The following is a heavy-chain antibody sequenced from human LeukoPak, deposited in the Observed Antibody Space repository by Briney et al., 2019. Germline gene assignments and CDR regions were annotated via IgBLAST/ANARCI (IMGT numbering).Heavy chain of an antibody. Sequence: GGSLRLSCAASRFTFSSYAMSWVRQAPGKGLEWVSAISGSGGSTYYADSVKGRFTISRDNSKNTLYLQMNSLRAEDTAVYYCAKDDSVVTISFDYWGQGTLVTVSS. CDR1: RFTFSSYA. CDR2: ISGSGGST. J-gene: IGHJ4*02. CDR3: AKDDSVVTISFDY. D-gene: IGHD2-21*02. V-gene: IGHV3-23*01.